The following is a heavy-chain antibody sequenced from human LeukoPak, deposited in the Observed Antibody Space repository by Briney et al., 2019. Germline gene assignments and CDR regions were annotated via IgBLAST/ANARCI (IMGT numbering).Heavy chain of an antibody. CDR3: ARFLEWLGAFDI. V-gene: IGHV4-39*01. J-gene: IGHJ3*02. CDR1: GGSISSSSYY. D-gene: IGHD3-3*01. Sequence: SETLSLTCTVSGGSISSSSYYWGWIRQPPGKGLEWIGSIYYSGSTYYNPSLKSRVTISVDTSKNQFSLKLSSVTAADTAVYYCARFLEWLGAFDIWGQGTMVTVSS. CDR2: IYYSGST.